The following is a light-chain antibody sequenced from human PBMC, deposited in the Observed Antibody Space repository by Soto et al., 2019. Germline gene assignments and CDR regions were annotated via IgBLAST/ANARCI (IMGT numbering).Light chain of an antibody. CDR3: QQYNTYPWT. CDR2: DAS. Sequence: DIQMTQSPSTLSASVGGRVTITCRASQSISGWMAWYQQKPGKAPKLLIYDASNLESGVPSRFSGSRSGTEFTLTISSLQADGYATYYCQQYNTYPWTFGQGTKVDIK. CDR1: QSISGW. J-gene: IGKJ1*01. V-gene: IGKV1-5*01.